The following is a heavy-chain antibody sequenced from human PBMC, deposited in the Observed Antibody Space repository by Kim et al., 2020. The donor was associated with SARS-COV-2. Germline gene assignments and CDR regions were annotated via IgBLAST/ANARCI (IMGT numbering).Heavy chain of an antibody. CDR3: AREKDLLPLFDH. D-gene: IGHD1-26*01. CDR2: T. J-gene: IGHJ4*02. V-gene: IGHV1-3*01. Sequence: TMYRQKFEDRVIITRDTSASTVYMEMSSLRSEDTAIYYCAREKDLLPLFDHWSQVTPVTVSS.